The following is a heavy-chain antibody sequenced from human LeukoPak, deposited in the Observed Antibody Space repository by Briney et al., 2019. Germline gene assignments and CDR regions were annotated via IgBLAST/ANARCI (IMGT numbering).Heavy chain of an antibody. V-gene: IGHV4-59*01. J-gene: IGHJ3*01. D-gene: IGHD6-13*01. CDR2: IYYTGNS. CDR3: ARQIRPGTFDV. CDR1: GGSISNYY. Sequence: SETLSLTCTVSGGSISNYYWSWIRQPPEKGLEYIGYIYYTGNSNYNPSLKSRVTMSVDTSRNRLSLKLSSVTAADTAVYFCARQIRPGTFDVWGQGTVVTVSS.